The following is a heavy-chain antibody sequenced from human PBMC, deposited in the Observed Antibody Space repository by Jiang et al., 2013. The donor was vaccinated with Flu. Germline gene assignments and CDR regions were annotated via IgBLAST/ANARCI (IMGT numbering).Heavy chain of an antibody. Sequence: GAEVKKPGESLRISCKGSGYSFSRYWISWVRQMPGKGLEWMGRIDPSDSYTDYSPTFQGHVTISAGKSISTAYLQWSSLKASDTAMYYCATIDEFAAGTDAFTSWGQGT. D-gene: IGHD3-16*01. CDR1: GYSFSRYW. V-gene: IGHV5-10-1*01. CDR3: ATIDEFAAGTDAFTS. CDR2: IDPSDSYT. J-gene: IGHJ3*01.